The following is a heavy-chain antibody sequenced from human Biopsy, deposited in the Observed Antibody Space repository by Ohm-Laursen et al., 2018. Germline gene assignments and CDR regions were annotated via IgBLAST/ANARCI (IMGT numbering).Heavy chain of an antibody. V-gene: IGHV3-9*01. CDR3: VRGYSSSWSGYLDH. D-gene: IGHD3-3*01. Sequence: SLRLSCTASGFIFSTYTMNWVRQAPGKGLEWVSGISWDGGSEGYADSVKGRFTISRDNAKNSLFLQMNSLTTEDTALYYCVRGYSSSWSGYLDHWGQGTLVTVSS. CDR2: ISWDGGSE. CDR1: GFIFSTYT. J-gene: IGHJ4*02.